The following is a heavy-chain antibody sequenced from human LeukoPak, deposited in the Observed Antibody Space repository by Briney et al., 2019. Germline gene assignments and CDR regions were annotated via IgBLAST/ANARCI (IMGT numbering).Heavy chain of an antibody. CDR3: ARDSPRYCSSTSCYQGPDY. CDR1: GFTFSSYA. Sequence: GRSLRLSCAASGFTFSSYAMHWVRQAPGKGLEWVAVISYDGSNKYYADSVKGRFTISRDNSKNTLYLQMNSLRAEDTAVYYCARDSPRYCSSTSCYQGPDYWGQGTLVTVSS. J-gene: IGHJ4*02. V-gene: IGHV3-30-3*01. CDR2: ISYDGSNK. D-gene: IGHD2-2*01.